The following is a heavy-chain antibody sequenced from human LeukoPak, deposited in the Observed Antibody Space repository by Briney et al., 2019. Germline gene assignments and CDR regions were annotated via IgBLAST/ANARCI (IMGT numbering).Heavy chain of an antibody. V-gene: IGHV3-23*01. D-gene: IGHD3-16*01. Sequence: PGGSLRLSCAASGSTFSSYAMSGVRQAPGKGLEWVSAISGSGGSTYYADSVKGRFTIPRDNSKNTLYLQMNSLRAEDTAVYYCAKPSRWALFDYWGQGTLVTVSS. CDR3: AKPSRWALFDY. CDR2: ISGSGGST. J-gene: IGHJ4*02. CDR1: GSTFSSYA.